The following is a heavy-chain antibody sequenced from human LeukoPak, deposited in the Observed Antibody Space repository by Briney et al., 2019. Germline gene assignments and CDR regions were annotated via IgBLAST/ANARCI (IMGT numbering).Heavy chain of an antibody. CDR2: MSMDGVNT. Sequence: GGSLRLSCAASGFTFDYYAMYWHRQGPEKGLEWVSLMSMDGVNTFYADSVKGRFTISRDNNKNSLHLQMNGLRTDDTGLYYCVKGRRRGYAYGTLESWGQGTLVSVSS. CDR3: VKGRRRGYAYGTLES. V-gene: IGHV3-43*01. D-gene: IGHD5-18*01. J-gene: IGHJ4*02. CDR1: GFTFDYYA.